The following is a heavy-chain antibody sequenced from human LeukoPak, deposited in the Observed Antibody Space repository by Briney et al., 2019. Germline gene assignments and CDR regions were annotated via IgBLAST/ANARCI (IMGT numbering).Heavy chain of an antibody. CDR1: GGSISSYY. J-gene: IGHJ4*02. D-gene: IGHD6-19*01. Sequence: SETLSLTCAVSGGSISSYYWSWIRQPPGKGLEWIGYIYYSGSTNYNPSLKSRVTISVDTSKNQFSLKLSSVTAADTAVYYCASQAVAGVDYWGQGTLVTVSS. CDR3: ASQAVAGVDY. V-gene: IGHV4-59*01. CDR2: IYYSGST.